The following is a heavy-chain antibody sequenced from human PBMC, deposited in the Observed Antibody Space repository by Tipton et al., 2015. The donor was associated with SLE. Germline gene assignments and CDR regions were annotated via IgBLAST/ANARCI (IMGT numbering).Heavy chain of an antibody. CDR2: ISGSGGST. CDR1: GFTFSSYA. D-gene: IGHD6-13*01. V-gene: IGHV3-23*01. J-gene: IGHJ4*02. CDR3: ARGARAYSSSWFGFDY. Sequence: SLRLSCAASGFTFSSYAMSWVRQAPGKGLEWVSAISGSGGSTYYADSVKGRFTISRDNSKNTLYLQMNSLRAEDTAVYYCARGARAYSSSWFGFDYWGQGTLVTVSS.